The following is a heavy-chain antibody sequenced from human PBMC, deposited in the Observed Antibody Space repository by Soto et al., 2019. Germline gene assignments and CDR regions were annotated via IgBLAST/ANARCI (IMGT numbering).Heavy chain of an antibody. CDR1: GYTFTRYY. Sequence: GGPVKVSCKASGYTFTRYYIHWVGQAPGQGVEWMGWINPNSGGTNYAQKFQGWVTMTRDTSISTAYMELSRLRSDDTAVYYCARAPYGSGSLTTGNWFDPWGQGTLVTVSS. CDR2: INPNSGGT. CDR3: ARAPYGSGSLTTGNWFDP. J-gene: IGHJ5*02. V-gene: IGHV1-2*04. D-gene: IGHD3-10*01.